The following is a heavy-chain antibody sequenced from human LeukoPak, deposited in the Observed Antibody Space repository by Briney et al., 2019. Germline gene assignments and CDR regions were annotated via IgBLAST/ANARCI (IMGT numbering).Heavy chain of an antibody. CDR3: ARLKVVVAGILFDY. Sequence: SETLSLTCTVSGGSIGSYYWSWIRQPPGKGLEWIGYIYYSGSTNYNPSLKSRVTISVDTSKNQFSLKLSSVTAADTAVYYCARLKVVVAGILFDYWGQGTLVTVSS. CDR2: IYYSGST. D-gene: IGHD2-15*01. CDR1: GGSIGSYY. V-gene: IGHV4-59*08. J-gene: IGHJ4*02.